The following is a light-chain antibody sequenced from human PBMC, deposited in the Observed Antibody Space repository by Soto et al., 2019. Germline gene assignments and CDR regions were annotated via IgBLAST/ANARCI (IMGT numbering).Light chain of an antibody. CDR3: QQFSSYPLT. J-gene: IGKJ4*01. CDR1: ESISSW. Sequence: IQMTQSPSTLSASIGDRVNITCRASESISSWLARYQQKPGKAPKVLIYKASNLESGVPSRFSGSGSETEFTLTISSLQPEDFAVYYCQQFSSYPLTFGGGTKVDIK. CDR2: KAS. V-gene: IGKV1-5*03.